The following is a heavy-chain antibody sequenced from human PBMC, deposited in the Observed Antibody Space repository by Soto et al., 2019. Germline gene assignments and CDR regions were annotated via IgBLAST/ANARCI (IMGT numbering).Heavy chain of an antibody. Sequence: SETLSLTCTFYVGSISSSSYYCGWIRQPPGKGLEWIGSIYYSGSTYYNPSLKSRVTISVDTSKNQFSLKLSSVTAADTAVYYCARHYTPVDSRGYWGEGTLVTVYS. CDR2: IYYSGST. CDR1: VGSISSSSYY. V-gene: IGHV4-39*01. CDR3: ARHYTPVDSRGY. J-gene: IGHJ4*01. D-gene: IGHD3-16*01.